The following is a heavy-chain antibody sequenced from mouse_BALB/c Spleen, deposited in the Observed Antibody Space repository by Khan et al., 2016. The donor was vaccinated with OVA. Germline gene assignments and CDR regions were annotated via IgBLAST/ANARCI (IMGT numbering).Heavy chain of an antibody. CDR2: ITNGGGNT. D-gene: IGHD1-1*01. CDR3: ARSPALSTTALDY. Sequence: EVELVESGGGLVQPGGSLKLSCAASGFTFSSNTMSWVRQTPEKRLEWVAYITNGGGNTYYPDTVKGRFTISRDNAKNTLYLQMSSLKSEDTAMYYCARSPALSTTALDYWGQGTSVTVSA. V-gene: IGHV5-12-2*01. J-gene: IGHJ4*01. CDR1: GFTFSSNT.